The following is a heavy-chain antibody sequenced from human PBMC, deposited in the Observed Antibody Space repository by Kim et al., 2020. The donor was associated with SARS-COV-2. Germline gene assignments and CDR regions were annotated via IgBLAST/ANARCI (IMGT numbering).Heavy chain of an antibody. CDR1: GFIFSSFA. J-gene: IGHJ4*02. V-gene: IGHV3-30*18. Sequence: GGSLRLSCIGSGFIFSSFAIHWVRQAPGKGLQWVAAISFDGRNEYYEESVKGRFTMSRDNPKNTLHLQMNSLRAEDTAVYYCVKGYYGSGSLKHMENFDHWGQGTLVTVSS. CDR3: VKGYYGSGSLKHMENFDH. CDR2: ISFDGRNE. D-gene: IGHD3-10*01.